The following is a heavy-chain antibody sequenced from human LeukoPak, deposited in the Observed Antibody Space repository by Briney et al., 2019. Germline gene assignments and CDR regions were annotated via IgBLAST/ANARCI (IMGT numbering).Heavy chain of an antibody. CDR2: INHSGST. CDR1: GGSFSGYY. V-gene: IGHV4-34*01. Sequence: PSETLSLTCAVYGGSFSGYYWSWIRQPPGKGLEWIGEINHSGSTNYNPSLKSRVTISVDTSKNQFSLKLSSVTAADTAVYYCARSQGLGIEDYWGQGTLVIVSS. J-gene: IGHJ4*02. D-gene: IGHD7-27*01. CDR3: ARSQGLGIEDY.